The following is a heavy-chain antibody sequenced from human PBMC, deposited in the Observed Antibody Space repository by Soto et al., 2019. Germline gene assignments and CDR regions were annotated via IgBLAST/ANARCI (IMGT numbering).Heavy chain of an antibody. CDR1: GFTFSSYA. Sequence: GGSLRLSCAASGFTFSSYAMSWVRQAPGKGLEWVSAISGSGGSTYYADSVKGRFTISRDNSKNTLYLQMNSLRAEDTAVYYCAKKNPTIFGVVIGTLDYWGQGTLVTVSS. V-gene: IGHV3-23*01. CDR2: ISGSGGST. J-gene: IGHJ4*02. CDR3: AKKNPTIFGVVIGTLDY. D-gene: IGHD3-3*01.